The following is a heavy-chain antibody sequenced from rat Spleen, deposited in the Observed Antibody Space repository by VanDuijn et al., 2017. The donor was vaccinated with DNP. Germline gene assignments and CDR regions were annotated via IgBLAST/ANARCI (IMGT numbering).Heavy chain of an antibody. Sequence: EVQLVESGGGLVQPGRSLKLSCAASGFTFSNYDMAWVRQAPTKGLEWVAYIGSDGYAPYYGDSVKGRFTISRDNAEGTLNLQMNSLRSEDTATYYCASHTYYGYDYFVYWGQGVMVTVSS. CDR3: ASHTYYGYDYFVY. J-gene: IGHJ2*01. D-gene: IGHD1-9*01. CDR1: GFTFSNYD. V-gene: IGHV5-22*01. CDR2: IGSDGYAP.